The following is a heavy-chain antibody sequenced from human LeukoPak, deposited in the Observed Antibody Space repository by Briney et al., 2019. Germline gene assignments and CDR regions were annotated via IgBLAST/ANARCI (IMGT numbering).Heavy chain of an antibody. V-gene: IGHV3-9*01. CDR2: ISWNSGSI. CDR3: ARELAYYYGSGSYNWFDP. CDR1: GFTFDDYA. D-gene: IGHD3-10*01. J-gene: IGHJ5*02. Sequence: GGSLRLSCAASGFTFDDYAMHWVRQAPGKGLEWVSGISWNSGSIGYADSVKGRFTISRDNAKNSLYLQMNSLRAEDTAVYYCARELAYYYGSGSYNWFDPWGQGTLVTVSS.